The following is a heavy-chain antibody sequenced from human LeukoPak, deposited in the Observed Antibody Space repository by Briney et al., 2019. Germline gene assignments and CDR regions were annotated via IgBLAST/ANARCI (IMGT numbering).Heavy chain of an antibody. CDR3: ARATYSGSYEGQDD. V-gene: IGHV3-30-3*01. D-gene: IGHD1-26*01. CDR2: ISYDGSNK. CDR1: GFTFSSYA. Sequence: GGSLRLSCAASGFTFSSYAMHWVRQAPGKGLEWVAVISYDGSNKYYADSVKGRFTISRDNSKNTLYLQMNSLRAEDTAVYYCARATYSGSYEGQDDWGRGTMVTVSS. J-gene: IGHJ3*01.